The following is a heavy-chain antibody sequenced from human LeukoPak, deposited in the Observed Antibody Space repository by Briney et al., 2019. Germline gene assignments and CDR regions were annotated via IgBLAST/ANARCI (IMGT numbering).Heavy chain of an antibody. J-gene: IGHJ4*02. D-gene: IGHD3-22*01. Sequence: ASVKVSCKASGYTFTGYYMHWVRQAPGQGLEWMGWINPNSGGTNYAQKFQGRVTMTRDTSISTAYMELSRLRSDDTAVYYCAKDPSPFYYDSSGYWDYFDYWGQGTLVTVSS. CDR2: INPNSGGT. CDR3: AKDPSPFYYDSSGYWDYFDY. V-gene: IGHV1-2*02. CDR1: GYTFTGYY.